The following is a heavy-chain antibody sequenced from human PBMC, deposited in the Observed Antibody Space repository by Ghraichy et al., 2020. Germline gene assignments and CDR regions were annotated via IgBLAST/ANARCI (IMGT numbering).Heavy chain of an antibody. CDR1: GFTFSSYW. CDR3: ARDWDVGSSSWYDPLFDY. V-gene: IGHV3-7*01. D-gene: IGHD6-13*01. CDR2: IKQDGSEK. J-gene: IGHJ4*02. Sequence: GESLNISCAASGFTFSSYWMSWVRQAPGKGLEWVANIKQDGSEKYYVDSVKGRFTISRDNAKNSLYLQMNSLRAEDTAVYYCARDWDVGSSSWYDPLFDYWGQGTLVTVSS.